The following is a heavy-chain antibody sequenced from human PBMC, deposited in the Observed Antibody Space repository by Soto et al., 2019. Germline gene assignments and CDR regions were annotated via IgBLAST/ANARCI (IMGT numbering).Heavy chain of an antibody. CDR3: ARGLGP. CDR1: GGSMSSGGYF. V-gene: IGHV4-30-2*01. D-gene: IGHD3-10*01. CDR2: IYHSGST. J-gene: IGHJ5*02. Sequence: QLQLQESGSGLVKPSQTLSLTCAVSGGSMSSGGYFWSWIRQPPGKGLEWIGYIYHSGSTYYNPSRESRGTIAVDRSKNQFPLKLSSVTAADTAVYSCARGLGPWGQGTLVTVSS.